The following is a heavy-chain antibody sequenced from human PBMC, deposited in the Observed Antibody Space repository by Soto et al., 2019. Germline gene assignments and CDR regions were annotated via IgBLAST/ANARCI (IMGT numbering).Heavy chain of an antibody. CDR1: GGSISSGGYY. V-gene: IGHV4-31*03. CDR2: IYYSGST. Sequence: SETLSLTCTVSGGSISSGGYYWSWIRQHPGKGLEWIGYIYYSGSTYYNPSLKSRVTISVDTSKNQFSLKLSSVTAADTAVYYCARDKGRSPSGPGPQYYFDYWGQGTLVTSPQ. J-gene: IGHJ4*02. CDR3: ARDKGRSPSGPGPQYYFDY.